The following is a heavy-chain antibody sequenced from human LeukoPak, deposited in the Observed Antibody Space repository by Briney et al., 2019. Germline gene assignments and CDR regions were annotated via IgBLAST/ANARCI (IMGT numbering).Heavy chain of an antibody. CDR3: ARDGTYTDYDPDFDI. CDR1: GFTFSRFW. V-gene: IGHV3-7*04. CDR2: LKQDGSEK. D-gene: IGHD5-12*01. J-gene: IGHJ4*02. Sequence: GGSLRLSCAASGFTFSRFWMSWVRQAPGKGVEWVANLKQDGSEKYYVDSVKGRFTISRDNAKNSLYLQMNSLRAEDTAVFYCARDGTYTDYDPDFDIWGQGTLVTVSS.